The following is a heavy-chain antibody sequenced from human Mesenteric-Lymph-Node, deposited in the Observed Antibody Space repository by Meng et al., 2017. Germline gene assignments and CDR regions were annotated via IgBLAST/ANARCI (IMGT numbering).Heavy chain of an antibody. CDR3: TRCSTASGFDY. CDR2: IKSDGSTT. CDR1: GFTFTTYW. V-gene: IGHV3-74*01. D-gene: IGHD6-19*01. J-gene: IGHJ4*02. Sequence: GGSLRLSCAASGFTFTTYWMYWVRQAPGKGLVWVSSIKSDGSTTIYADSVKGRFTISRDNAKNTLYLQMNSLRAEDTAVYYCTRCSTASGFDYWGQGTLVTVSS.